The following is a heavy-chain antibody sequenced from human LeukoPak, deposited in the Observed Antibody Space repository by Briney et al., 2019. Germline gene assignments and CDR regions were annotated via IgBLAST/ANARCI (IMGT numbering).Heavy chain of an antibody. CDR1: GFTFSSYE. D-gene: IGHD6-19*01. CDR3: AKDRGSSGWYLGFGDY. Sequence: GGSLRLSCAASGFTFSSYEMNWVRQAPGKGLEWVAFIRYDGSNKYYADSVKGRFTISRDNSKNTLYLQMNSLRAEDTAVYYCAKDRGSSGWYLGFGDYWGQGTLVTVSS. J-gene: IGHJ4*02. V-gene: IGHV3-30*02. CDR2: IRYDGSNK.